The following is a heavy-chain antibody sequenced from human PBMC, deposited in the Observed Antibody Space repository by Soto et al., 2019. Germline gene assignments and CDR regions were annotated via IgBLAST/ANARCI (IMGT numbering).Heavy chain of an antibody. J-gene: IGHJ6*02. CDR2: IKPDGSEI. CDR1: GFIFSSSW. CDR3: ARETHLKCIRIYGYFDYAMDV. Sequence: GGSLRLSCAASGFIFSSSWMTWVRQAPGKGLEWVANIKPDGSEIYYGDSVKGRFTISRDNSRNSLYLQMSSLRAEDTAVYYCARETHLKCIRIYGYFDYAMDVWGQGTSVTVSS. D-gene: IGHD3-3*01. V-gene: IGHV3-7*03.